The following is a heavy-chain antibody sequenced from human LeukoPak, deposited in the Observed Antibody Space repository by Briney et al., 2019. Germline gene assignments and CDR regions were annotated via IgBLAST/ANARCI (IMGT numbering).Heavy chain of an antibody. CDR3: ARGASFRYSTAVVPPYFDY. J-gene: IGHJ4*02. Sequence: GGSLRLSCAASGFTFSSYAMHWVRQAPGKGLEYVSAISSNGGSTYYANSVKGRFTISRDNSKNTLYLQMGSLRAEDMAVYYCARGASFRYSTAVVPPYFDYWGQGTLVTVSS. V-gene: IGHV3-64*01. CDR2: ISSNGGST. D-gene: IGHD6-13*01. CDR1: GFTFSSYA.